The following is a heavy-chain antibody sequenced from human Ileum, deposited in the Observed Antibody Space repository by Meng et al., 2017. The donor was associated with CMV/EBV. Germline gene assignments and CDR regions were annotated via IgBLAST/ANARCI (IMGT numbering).Heavy chain of an antibody. V-gene: IGHV1-69*05. CDR1: GGRVNSYA. D-gene: IGHD6-19*01. J-gene: IGHJ5*02. CDR3: ASDNSSGLNWFDP. Sequence: KASGGRVNSYAIGWVGQAPGQGVEWMGGIITIFGTANYAQKFQGRVTITTDESTSTAYMELSSLRSEDTAVYYCASDNSSGLNWFDPWGQGTLVTVSS. CDR2: IITIFGTA.